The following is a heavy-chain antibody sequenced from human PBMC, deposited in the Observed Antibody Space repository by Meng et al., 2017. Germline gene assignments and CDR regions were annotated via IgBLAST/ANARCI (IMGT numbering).Heavy chain of an antibody. CDR1: GYTFTGYY. Sequence: ASVKVSCKASGYTFTGYYMHWVRQAPGQGLEWMGWINPNSGGTNYAQKFQGRVTMTRDTSISTAYMELSRLRSDDTAVYYCARGLRYFDWLSSVAFDIWGQGTMVTVSS. V-gene: IGHV1-2*02. CDR3: ARGLRYFDWLSSVAFDI. D-gene: IGHD3-9*01. J-gene: IGHJ3*02. CDR2: INPNSGGT.